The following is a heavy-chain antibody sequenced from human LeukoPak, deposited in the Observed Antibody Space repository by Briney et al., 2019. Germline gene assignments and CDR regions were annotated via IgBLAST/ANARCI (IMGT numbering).Heavy chain of an antibody. CDR1: GFTFSSYW. V-gene: IGHV3-7*01. Sequence: GGSLRLSCAASGFTFSSYWMSWVRQAPGKGLEWVANIKQDGSEKYYVDSVKGRFTISRDNAKNSLYLQMNSLRAEDTAVYYCAREEGIVATIGVDRRTYYYGMDVWGQGTTVTVSS. D-gene: IGHD5-12*01. CDR3: AREEGIVATIGVDRRTYYYGMDV. J-gene: IGHJ6*02. CDR2: IKQDGSEK.